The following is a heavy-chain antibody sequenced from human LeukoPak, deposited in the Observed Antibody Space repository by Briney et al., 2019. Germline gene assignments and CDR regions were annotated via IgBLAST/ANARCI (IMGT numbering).Heavy chain of an antibody. CDR1: GYTFTSYG. CDR2: ISAYNGNT. Sequence: GASVKVSCKASGYTFTSYGISWVRQAPGQGLEWMGWISAYNGNTNYAQKLQGRVTMTTDTSTSTAYMELRSLRSDDTAVYYCARDGGLVIIGYYYGMDAWGQGTTVTVSS. CDR3: ARDGGLVIIGYYYGMDA. D-gene: IGHD3/OR15-3a*01. J-gene: IGHJ6*02. V-gene: IGHV1-18*01.